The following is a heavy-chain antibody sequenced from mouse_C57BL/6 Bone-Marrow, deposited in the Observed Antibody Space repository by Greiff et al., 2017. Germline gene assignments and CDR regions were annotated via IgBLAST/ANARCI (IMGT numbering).Heavy chain of an antibody. V-gene: IGHV3-6*01. CDR1: GYSITSGYY. J-gene: IGHJ2*01. D-gene: IGHD1-1*01. CDR3: ARGEGTTVVATVDY. Sequence: EVKLQESGPGLVKPSQSLSLTCSVTGYSITSGYYWNWIRQFPGNKLEWMGYISYDGSNNYNPSLKNRISITRDTSKNQFFLKLNSVTTEDTATYYCARGEGTTVVATVDYWGQGTTLTVSS. CDR2: ISYDGSN.